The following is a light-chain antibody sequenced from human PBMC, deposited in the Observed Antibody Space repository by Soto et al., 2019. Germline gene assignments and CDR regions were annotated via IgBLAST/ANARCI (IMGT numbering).Light chain of an antibody. J-gene: IGKJ2*01. CDR1: QSISSW. V-gene: IGKV1-5*01. CDR2: DAS. Sequence: DIQMTQSPSTLSASVGDRVTITCRASQSISSWLAWYQQKPGKAPKLLIYDASSLESGVPSRFSGSGSGTEFTLTISSLQHDYFATYYCQQYNSYHTFGQGTKLEIK. CDR3: QQYNSYHT.